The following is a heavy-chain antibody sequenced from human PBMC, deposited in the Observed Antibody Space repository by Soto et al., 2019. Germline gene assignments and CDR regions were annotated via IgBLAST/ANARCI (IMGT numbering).Heavy chain of an antibody. CDR2: ISSSSSTI. Sequence: GGSLRLSCAASGFTFSSYSMNWVRQAPGKGLEWVSYISSSSSTIYYADSVKGRFTISRDNAKNSLYLQMNSLRAEDTAVYYCASSPTTAIYYYYYMDVWGKGTTVTVSS. CDR1: GFTFSSYS. D-gene: IGHD1-7*01. V-gene: IGHV3-48*01. CDR3: ASSPTTAIYYYYYMDV. J-gene: IGHJ6*03.